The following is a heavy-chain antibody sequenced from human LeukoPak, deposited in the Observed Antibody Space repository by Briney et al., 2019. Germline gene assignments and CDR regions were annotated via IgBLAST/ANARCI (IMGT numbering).Heavy chain of an antibody. CDR1: GGSLSSGGYY. Sequence: SQTLSLTCTVSGGSLSSGGYYCSWIRQHPGEGLGWIGYIYYSGSTCYNASLKSRVTISVDTSKNQFSLKMSSVTAADTAVYYCARGYDFWSGYYPYYYYGMDVWGQGTTVTVSS. J-gene: IGHJ6*02. CDR2: IYYSGST. V-gene: IGHV4-31*03. CDR3: ARGYDFWSGYYPYYYYGMDV. D-gene: IGHD3-3*01.